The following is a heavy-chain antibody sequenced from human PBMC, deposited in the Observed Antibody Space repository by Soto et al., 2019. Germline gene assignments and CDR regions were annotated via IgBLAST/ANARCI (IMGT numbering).Heavy chain of an antibody. V-gene: IGHV1-69*02. J-gene: IGHJ5*02. Sequence: SVKVSCKASGGTFSSYTISWVRQAPGQGLEWMGRIIPILGIANYAQKFQGRVTITADKSTSTAYMELSSLRSEDTAVYYCARVSSGWYYWFDPWGQGTLVTV. CDR1: GGTFSSYT. D-gene: IGHD6-19*01. CDR2: IIPILGIA. CDR3: ARVSSGWYYWFDP.